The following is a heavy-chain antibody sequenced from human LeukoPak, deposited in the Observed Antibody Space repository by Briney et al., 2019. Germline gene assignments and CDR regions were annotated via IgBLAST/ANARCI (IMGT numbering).Heavy chain of an antibody. CDR1: GFTFSSYS. CDR2: ISSSSSYI. Sequence: GGSLRLSCEASGFTFSSYSMNWVRQAPGKGLEWVSSISSSSSYIYYADSVKGRFTISRDNAKHSLYLQMNSLRAEDTAVYYCARGSLRLRAYYFDYWGQGTLITASS. J-gene: IGHJ4*02. D-gene: IGHD3-10*01. V-gene: IGHV3-21*01. CDR3: ARGSLRLRAYYFDY.